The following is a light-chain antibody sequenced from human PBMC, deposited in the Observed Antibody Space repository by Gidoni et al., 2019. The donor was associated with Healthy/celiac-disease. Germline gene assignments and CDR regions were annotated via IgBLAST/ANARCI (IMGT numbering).Light chain of an antibody. V-gene: IGKV3-11*01. Sequence: EIVLTQSPATLSLSPGERATLSCRASQSVSSYLAWYQQKPGQSPRLLIYDASNRATGIPARFSGSGSGTDFTLTISSLEPEDFAVYYCQQRSNWPGLTFGQGTRLDIK. CDR2: DAS. CDR1: QSVSSY. J-gene: IGKJ5*01. CDR3: QQRSNWPGLT.